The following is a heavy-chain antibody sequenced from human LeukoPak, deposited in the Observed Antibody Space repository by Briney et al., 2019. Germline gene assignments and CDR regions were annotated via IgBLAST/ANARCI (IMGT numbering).Heavy chain of an antibody. CDR2: IRPDGTT. CDR1: SESFNDYF. J-gene: IGHJ4*02. V-gene: IGHV4-34*01. Sequence: KPSETLSLTCAVYSESFNDYFCIWIRQPPGKGLEWIGEIRPDGTTTYNPSLKTRVSISLDTSKTHSSLRLRSVAAADTAVHYCARRRKSTDNWGQGSLVTVSS. CDR3: ARRRKSTDN. D-gene: IGHD1-14*01.